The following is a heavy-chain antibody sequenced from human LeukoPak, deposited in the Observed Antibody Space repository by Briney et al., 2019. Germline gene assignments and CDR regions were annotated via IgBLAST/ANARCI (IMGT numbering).Heavy chain of an antibody. V-gene: IGHV1/OR15-3*02. CDR3: ARSTVPTPGYAFDI. D-gene: IGHD4-11*01. Sequence: GASVTVSCKTSGYIFTDYYIHWVRQAPGQGLEWMGWINAGNGNTKYSQKFQGRVTITRDTSASTAYMELSSLRSEDTAVYYCARSTVPTPGYAFDIWGQGTMVTVSS. CDR2: INAGNGNT. CDR1: GYIFTDYY. J-gene: IGHJ3*02.